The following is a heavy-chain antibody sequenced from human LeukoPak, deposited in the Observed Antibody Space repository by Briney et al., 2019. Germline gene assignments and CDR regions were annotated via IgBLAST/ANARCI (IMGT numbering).Heavy chain of an antibody. Sequence: GGSLRLSCAASGFTFYDYYMTWIRQAPGKGLEWVSYISRSGNTIYYADSVKGRFAISRDNTKNLLYLEMTSLRAEDTAVYYCARDKESGEIDTAEVFDIWGQGTLVTVSS. D-gene: IGHD5-18*01. CDR1: GFTFYDYY. V-gene: IGHV3-11*01. CDR2: ISRSGNTI. CDR3: ARDKESGEIDTAEVFDI. J-gene: IGHJ3*02.